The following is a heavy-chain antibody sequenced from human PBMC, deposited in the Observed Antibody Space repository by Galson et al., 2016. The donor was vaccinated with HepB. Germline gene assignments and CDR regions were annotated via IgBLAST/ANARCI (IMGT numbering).Heavy chain of an antibody. D-gene: IGHD2-15*01. CDR2: SDSYT. J-gene: IGHJ6*03. CDR3: ARRSGVAATDYYYYYMDV. V-gene: IGHV5-10-1*01. Sequence: SDSYTNYSPSFQGHVTISADKSISTAYLQWSSLQASDTAMYYCARRSGVAATDYYYYYMDVWGKGTTVTVSS.